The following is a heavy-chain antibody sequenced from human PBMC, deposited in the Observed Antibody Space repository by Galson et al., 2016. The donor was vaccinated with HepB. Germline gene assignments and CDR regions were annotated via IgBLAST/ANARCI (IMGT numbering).Heavy chain of an antibody. J-gene: IGHJ4*02. Sequence: SVKVSCKASGYTFTGYYMHWVRQAPGQGLEWMGWINPNSGGTNYAQKFQGRVTMTRDTSISTAYMELSRLRSDDTAVYYCASYKWFGELADDYWGQGTLVTVSS. CDR3: ASYKWFGELADDY. V-gene: IGHV1-2*02. CDR1: GYTFTGYY. D-gene: IGHD3-10*01. CDR2: INPNSGGT.